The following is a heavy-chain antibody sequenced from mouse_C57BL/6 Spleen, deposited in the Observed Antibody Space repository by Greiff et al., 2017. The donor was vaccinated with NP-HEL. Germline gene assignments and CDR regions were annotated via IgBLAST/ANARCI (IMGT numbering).Heavy chain of an antibody. V-gene: IGHV1-4*01. CDR3: ARDYSGNAMDY. Sequence: QVQLKESGAELARPGASVKMSCKASGYTFTSYTMHWVKQRPGQGLEWIGYINPSSGYTKYNQKFKDKATLTADKSSSTAYMQLSSLTSEDSAVYYCARDYSGNAMDYWGQGTSVTVSS. D-gene: IGHD2-13*01. CDR1: GYTFTSYT. J-gene: IGHJ4*01. CDR2: INPSSGYT.